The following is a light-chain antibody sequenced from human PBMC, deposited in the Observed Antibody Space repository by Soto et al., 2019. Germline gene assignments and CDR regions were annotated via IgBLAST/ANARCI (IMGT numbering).Light chain of an antibody. CDR2: AAS. Sequence: AIRMTQSPSSFSASTGDRVTITCRASQCISSYLAWYQQKPGKAPKLLIYAASTLQSGVPSRFSGSGSGTDFTLTISCLQSEDFATYYCQQYYSYLYTFGQGTKVDIK. CDR1: QCISSY. CDR3: QQYYSYLYT. V-gene: IGKV1-8*01. J-gene: IGKJ2*01.